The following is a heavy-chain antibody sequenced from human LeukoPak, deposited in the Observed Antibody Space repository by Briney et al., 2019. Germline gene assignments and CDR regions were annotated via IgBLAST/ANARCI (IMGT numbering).Heavy chain of an antibody. CDR2: IYSGGST. V-gene: IGHV3-66*01. CDR1: GFTVSSNY. J-gene: IGHJ6*02. CDR3: ASKRLVVPAAISAPATARMDV. D-gene: IGHD2-2*02. Sequence: GGSLRLSCAASGFTVSSNYMSWVRQAPGKGLEWGSVIYSGGSTYYAESVKGRFTISRDNSKNTLYLQMNSLRAEDTAVYYCASKRLVVPAAISAPATARMDVWGQGTTVTVSS.